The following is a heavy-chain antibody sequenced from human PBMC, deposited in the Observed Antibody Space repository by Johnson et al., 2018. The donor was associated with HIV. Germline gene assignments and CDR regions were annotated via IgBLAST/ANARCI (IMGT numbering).Heavy chain of an antibody. J-gene: IGHJ3*02. CDR1: GFTFSSYA. V-gene: IGHV3-30*04. Sequence: QVQLVESGGGVVQPGRSLRLSCAASGFTFSSYAMHWVRQAPGKGLEWVAVISYDGSNKYYADSVKGRFTVSRDNYKNTLYLQMNSLRGEDTAVYYCALTDYGDYPQRVPDAFDIWGQGTMVTVSS. D-gene: IGHD4-17*01. CDR2: ISYDGSNK. CDR3: ALTDYGDYPQRVPDAFDI.